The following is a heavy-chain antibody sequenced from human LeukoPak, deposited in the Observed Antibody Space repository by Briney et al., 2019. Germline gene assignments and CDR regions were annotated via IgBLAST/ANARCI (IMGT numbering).Heavy chain of an antibody. V-gene: IGHV3-74*01. CDR1: GLTFSSYW. CDR3: ARMGHVGYGMDV. D-gene: IGHD3-16*01. CDR2: INSDGSST. Sequence: GGSLRLSCAASGLTFSSYWMHWVRQAPGKGLVWVSRINSDGSSTSYADSVKGRFTISRDNAKNTLYLQMNSLRAEDTAVYYCARMGHVGYGMDVWGQGTTVTVSS. J-gene: IGHJ6*02.